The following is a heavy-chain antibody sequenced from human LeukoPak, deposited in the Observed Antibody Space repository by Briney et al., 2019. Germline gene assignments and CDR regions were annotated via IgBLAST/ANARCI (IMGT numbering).Heavy chain of an antibody. D-gene: IGHD3-16*01. CDR2: FYYSGGTT. V-gene: IGHV4-59*01. CDR1: GGSISTYY. Sequence: SETLSLTCTVSGGSISTYYWSWIRQPPGKGLEWIGYFYYSGGTTYNNPSLKSRVTISVDTSKNQFSLSLTSVTAADTAVYYCARGGPVVIDYWGQGTLVTVSS. J-gene: IGHJ4*02. CDR3: ARGGPVVIDY.